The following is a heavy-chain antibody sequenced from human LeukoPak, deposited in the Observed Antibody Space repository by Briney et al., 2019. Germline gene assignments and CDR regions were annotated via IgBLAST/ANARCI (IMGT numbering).Heavy chain of an antibody. CDR3: ARSDSSGYQNLDAFDI. CDR1: GGSISSGGYY. V-gene: IGHV4-31*03. CDR2: IYYSGST. J-gene: IGHJ3*02. Sequence: PSQTLSVTCTVSGGSISSGGYYWSWIRQHPGKGLEWIGYIYYSGSTYYNPSLKSRVTISVDTSKNQFSLKLSSVTAADTAVYYCARSDSSGYQNLDAFDIWGQGTMVTVSS. D-gene: IGHD3-22*01.